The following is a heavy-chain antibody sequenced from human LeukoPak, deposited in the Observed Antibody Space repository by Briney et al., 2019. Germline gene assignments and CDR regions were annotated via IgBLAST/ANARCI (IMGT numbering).Heavy chain of an antibody. Sequence: GGSLRLSCAASGFTFSRHAMSWVRQAPGKGLEWVSAISGSGGSTYYADSVKGRFTISRDNSKNTLYLQMNSLRAEDTAVYYCAKDLWKYSSTLCYYGTKGWGQGTAVTVSS. CDR2: ISGSGGST. CDR1: GFTFSRHA. J-gene: IGHJ6*02. D-gene: IGHD6-13*01. CDR3: AKDLWKYSSTLCYYGTKG. V-gene: IGHV3-23*01.